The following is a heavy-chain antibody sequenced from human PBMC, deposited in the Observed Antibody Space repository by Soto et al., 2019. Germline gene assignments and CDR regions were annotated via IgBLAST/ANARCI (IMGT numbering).Heavy chain of an antibody. CDR3: ARESEDLTSNFDY. J-gene: IGHJ4*02. CDR1: GVTVTRYS. CDR2: ISSTNTYI. V-gene: IGHV3-21*06. Sequence: EVQLVESGGGLVKPGGSLRLSCAASGVTVTRYSMNWVRQAPGKGLEWVSAISSTNTYIYYGDSMKGRFTISRDNAKNSMSLEMNSLRAEDTAVYYCARESEDLTSNFDYWGQGTLVTVSS.